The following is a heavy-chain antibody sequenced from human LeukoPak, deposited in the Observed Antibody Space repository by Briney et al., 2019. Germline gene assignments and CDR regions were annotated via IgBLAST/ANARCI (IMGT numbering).Heavy chain of an antibody. CDR2: VHYSGST. D-gene: IGHD3-3*01. CDR1: GASISSSSYY. CDR3: ARRRPLFGVALPPALVDY. V-gene: IGHV4-39*01. J-gene: IGHJ4*02. Sequence: SETLSLTCTVSGASISSSSYYWGWVRQSPGKGLEWIGSVHYSGSTYYSPSLRSRVTISVDTSKNKFSLKLSSVTAADTAVYYCARRRPLFGVALPPALVDYWGQGTLVTVSS.